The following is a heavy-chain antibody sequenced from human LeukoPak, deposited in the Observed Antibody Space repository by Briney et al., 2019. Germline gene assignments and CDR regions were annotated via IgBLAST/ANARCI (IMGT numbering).Heavy chain of an antibody. J-gene: IGHJ4*02. CDR3: ARNWYGSSWSEQIYYFDY. Sequence: SETLSLTCTVSGGSISSSGYYWAWIRQAPGMGLDWIGCIYYSGTTHYNPSLKSRVTISVDTSKNQFSLKLSSVTAADTAVYYCARNWYGSSWSEQIYYFDYWGQGTLVTVSS. V-gene: IGHV4-39*07. CDR2: IYYSGTT. CDR1: GGSISSSGYY. D-gene: IGHD6-13*01.